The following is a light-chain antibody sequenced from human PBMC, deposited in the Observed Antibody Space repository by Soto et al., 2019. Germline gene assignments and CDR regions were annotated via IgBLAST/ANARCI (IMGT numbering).Light chain of an antibody. CDR1: HSLVHSNGDTY. CDR2: KIS. J-gene: IGKJ1*01. V-gene: IGKV2-24*01. Sequence: DVVMTQTPLPSPVTLGQPASISCRSSHSLVHSNGDTYLTWYQQRPGQPPRLLIYKISTRCSGVPDRVSGSGAGTDFTLKISRVEAEDVGVYYCMQLTHFPWTFGQGTRVDIQ. CDR3: MQLTHFPWT.